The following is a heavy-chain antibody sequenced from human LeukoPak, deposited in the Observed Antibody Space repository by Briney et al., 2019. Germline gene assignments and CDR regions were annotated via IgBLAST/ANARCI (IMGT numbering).Heavy chain of an antibody. CDR1: GFTFSSYS. J-gene: IGHJ4*02. CDR3: ARGFGGSMTTAGGDY. Sequence: GGSLRLSCAASGFTFSSYSMNWVRQAPGKGLEWVSYISSSTSYIYYADSVKGRFTISRDNAKNSLYLQMNSLRAEDTAVYCCARGFGGSMTTAGGDYWGQGTLVTVSS. D-gene: IGHD4-11*01. V-gene: IGHV3-21*01. CDR2: ISSSTSYI.